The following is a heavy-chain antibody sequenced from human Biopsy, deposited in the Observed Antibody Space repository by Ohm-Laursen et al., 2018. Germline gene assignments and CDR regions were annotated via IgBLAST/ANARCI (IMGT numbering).Heavy chain of an antibody. CDR1: GSSISSDSL. V-gene: IGHV4-38-2*01. CDR2: IFKDGNT. J-gene: IGHJ4*02. CDR3: ARVGSGWAPFDK. Sequence: SAPLSLTCVFSGSSISSDSLWGWIRHAPGKTLEFLGTIFKDGNTHYNPSLRSRLIILIDTSKNQFSLMMTSVSGADTPVYGCARVGSGWAPFDKWGPGTRGTVSS. D-gene: IGHD6-19*01.